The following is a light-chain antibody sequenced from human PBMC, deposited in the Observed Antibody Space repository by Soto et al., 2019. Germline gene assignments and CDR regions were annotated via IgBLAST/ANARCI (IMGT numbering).Light chain of an antibody. CDR2: GAS. CDR3: QQYNNWPWT. V-gene: IGKV3-15*01. Sequence: EIVMTQSPATLSVAPGEGATLACRASQSVSSNLAWYQQKADQAPRLLSYGASTRSTGIPARFSGSGSGTDLSLTIISLQSEDFAVYYCQQYNNWPWTFGQGTKVEIK. J-gene: IGKJ1*01. CDR1: QSVSSN.